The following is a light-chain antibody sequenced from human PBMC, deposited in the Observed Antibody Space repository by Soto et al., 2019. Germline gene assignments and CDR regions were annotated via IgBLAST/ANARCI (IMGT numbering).Light chain of an antibody. Sequence: DIQMTQSPSTLSASVGDRVTITCRASQSISTWLAWYQQKPGKAPKLLIYKASSLESGGPSRFSGSGSVTEFTLTTASLQPDDSATYYCQQYDSSPYTFGQGTKVEIK. CDR2: KAS. V-gene: IGKV1-5*03. J-gene: IGKJ2*01. CDR3: QQYDSSPYT. CDR1: QSISTW.